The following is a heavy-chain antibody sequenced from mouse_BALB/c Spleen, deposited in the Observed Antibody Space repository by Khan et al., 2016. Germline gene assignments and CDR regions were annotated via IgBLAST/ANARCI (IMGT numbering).Heavy chain of an antibody. CDR1: GYSITSDYA. CDR3: ARGRAFDY. Sequence: EVQLQESGPGLVKPSQSLSLTCTVTGYSITSDYAWNWIRQFPGNKLEWMGYISYSGSTSYNPSLKSRISITRDTSKNQFFLQLNSVTTEDTATYYRARGRAFDYWGQGTTLTVSS. D-gene: IGHD3-3*01. J-gene: IGHJ2*01. CDR2: ISYSGST. V-gene: IGHV3-2*02.